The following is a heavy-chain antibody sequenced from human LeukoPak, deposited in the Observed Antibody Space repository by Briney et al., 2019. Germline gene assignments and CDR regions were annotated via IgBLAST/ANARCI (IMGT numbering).Heavy chain of an antibody. Sequence: VGSLSLSCAASGFTFSSFAMSWVRRSPGKGLEWVSAMSGCGGSTYYADSVTARFTIPRENSKNTLYLQMNSLRAEDTAVYYCAKSVVVVHWFDPWGQGTLVTVSS. CDR2: MSGCGGST. CDR3: AKSVVVVHWFDP. V-gene: IGHV3-23*01. D-gene: IGHD2-15*01. J-gene: IGHJ5*02. CDR1: GFTFSSFA.